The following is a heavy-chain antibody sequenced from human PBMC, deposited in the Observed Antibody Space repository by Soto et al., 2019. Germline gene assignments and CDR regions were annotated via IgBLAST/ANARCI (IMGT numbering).Heavy chain of an antibody. V-gene: IGHV3-30-3*01. J-gene: IGHJ6*02. Sequence: GGSLRLSCAASGFTFSSYAMHWVRQAPGKGLEWVAVISYDGSNKYYADSVKGRFTISRDNSKNTLYLQMNSLRAEDTAVYYCANTVGVDPAAPWGLYGMDVWGQGTTVTV. CDR3: ANTVGVDPAAPWGLYGMDV. CDR1: GFTFSSYA. CDR2: ISYDGSNK. D-gene: IGHD1-26*01.